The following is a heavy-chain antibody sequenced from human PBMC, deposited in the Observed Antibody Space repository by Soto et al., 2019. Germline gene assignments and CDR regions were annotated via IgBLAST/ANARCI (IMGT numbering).Heavy chain of an antibody. Sequence: QVQLVQSGAEVKKPGSSVKVSCKASGGTFSSYTISWVRQAPGQGLEWMGRIIPILGIANYAQKFQGRVTITADKSTSTAYMELSSLRSEDMAVYYCASRRNAGRKYFDYWGQGTLDTVSS. J-gene: IGHJ4*02. CDR1: GGTFSSYT. CDR2: IIPILGIA. D-gene: IGHD1-26*01. CDR3: ASRRNAGRKYFDY. V-gene: IGHV1-69*02.